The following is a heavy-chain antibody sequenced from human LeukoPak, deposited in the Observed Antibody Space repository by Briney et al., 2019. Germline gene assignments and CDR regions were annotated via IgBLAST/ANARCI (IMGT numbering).Heavy chain of an antibody. V-gene: IGHV3-7*05. J-gene: IGHJ5*02. D-gene: IGHD1-1*01. CDR3: ARDWNGSGTAFDH. CDR2: IKVDGTEK. CDR1: GFRFSAYW. Sequence: GGSLRLSCAAYGFRFSAYWMSWVRQAPGKGLEWVANIKVDGTEKYYVDSVKGRFTISRDNAKNSLSLQMSGLRAQDTAVYYCARDWNGSGTAFDHWGQGTLVTVSS.